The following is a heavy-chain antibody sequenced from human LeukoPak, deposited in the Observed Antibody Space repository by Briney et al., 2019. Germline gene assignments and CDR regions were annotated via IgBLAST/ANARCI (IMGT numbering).Heavy chain of an antibody. V-gene: IGHV3-33*01. CDR1: GFTFSSFG. J-gene: IGHJ6*02. CDR2: VWYDESKK. CDR3: ARVEV. Sequence: GRSLRLSCAASGFTFSSFGMHWVRQAPGKGLEWVAIVWYDESKKYYADSVKGRFIISRDDSTNTVYLQMNSLRADDTAVYFCARVEVWGQGTTVTVSS.